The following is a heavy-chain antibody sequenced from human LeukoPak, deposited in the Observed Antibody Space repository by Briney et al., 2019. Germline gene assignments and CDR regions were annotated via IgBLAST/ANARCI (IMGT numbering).Heavy chain of an antibody. CDR2: ISGSGGST. Sequence: PGESLRLSCAASGSTFSSYAMSWVRQAPGKGLEWVSAISGSGGSTYYADSVKGRFTISRDNSKNTLYLQMNSLRAEDTAVYYCAKDGDGYNSHFDYWGQGTLVTVSS. CDR1: GSTFSSYA. J-gene: IGHJ4*02. CDR3: AKDGDGYNSHFDY. V-gene: IGHV3-23*01. D-gene: IGHD5-24*01.